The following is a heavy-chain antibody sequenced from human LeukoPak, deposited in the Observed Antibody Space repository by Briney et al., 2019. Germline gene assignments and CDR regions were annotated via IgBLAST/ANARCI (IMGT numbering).Heavy chain of an antibody. V-gene: IGHV3-9*01. CDR2: ISWNSGSI. CDR3: ASRYYYDSSGPGFFDY. J-gene: IGHJ4*02. Sequence: GGSLRLSCAASGFTFDDYAMHWVRQAPGKGLEWVSGISWNSGSIGYADSVKGRFTISRDNAKNSLYLQMNSLRAEDTAVYYCASRYYYDSSGPGFFDYWGQGTLVTVSS. CDR1: GFTFDDYA. D-gene: IGHD3-22*01.